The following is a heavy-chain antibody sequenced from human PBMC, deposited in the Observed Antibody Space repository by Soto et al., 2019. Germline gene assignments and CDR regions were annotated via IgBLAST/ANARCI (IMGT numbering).Heavy chain of an antibody. CDR2: IYYSGST. Sequence: SETLSLTCTVSGGSISSGGYYWSWIRQHPGKGLEWIGYIYYSGSTYYNPSLKSRVTISVDTSKNQFSLKLSSVTAADTAVYYFARKGESGYCSSTSCPPDYWGQGTLVTVSS. D-gene: IGHD2-2*01. V-gene: IGHV4-31*03. CDR3: ARKGESGYCSSTSCPPDY. CDR1: GGSISSGGYY. J-gene: IGHJ4*02.